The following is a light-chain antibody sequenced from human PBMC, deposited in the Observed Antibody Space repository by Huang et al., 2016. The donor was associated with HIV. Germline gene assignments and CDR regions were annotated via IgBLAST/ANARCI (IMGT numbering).Light chain of an antibody. CDR3: QHYDDPYT. Sequence: DIQMTQSPSSLSASVGDRVTITCQASQDISNYLSWYQHKPGRAPKPLIFDASSLETGVPSRVSGSGSGTYFTLTIASLQPEDVATYYCQHYDDPYTFGQGTKLEIK. J-gene: IGKJ2*01. V-gene: IGKV1-33*01. CDR1: QDISNY. CDR2: DAS.